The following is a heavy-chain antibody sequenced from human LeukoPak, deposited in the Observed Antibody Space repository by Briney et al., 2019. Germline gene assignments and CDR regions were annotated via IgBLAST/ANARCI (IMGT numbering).Heavy chain of an antibody. Sequence: SVKVSCKASGGTFSSYTISWERQAPGQGLEWMGRIIPILGVPNYAQKFQGRVSITADKSTSTAYMELSSLRSEDTAVYYCARGLTGYYDFWSGYYLDYWGQGTLVTVSS. CDR3: ARGLTGYYDFWSGYYLDY. J-gene: IGHJ4*02. V-gene: IGHV1-69*02. D-gene: IGHD3-3*01. CDR2: IIPILGVP. CDR1: GGTFSSYT.